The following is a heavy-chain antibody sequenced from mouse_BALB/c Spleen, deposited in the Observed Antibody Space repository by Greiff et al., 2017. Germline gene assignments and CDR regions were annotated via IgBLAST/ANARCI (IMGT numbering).Heavy chain of an antibody. Sequence: EVKLMESGPSLVKPSQTLSLTCSVTGDSITSGYWNWIRKFPGNKLEYMGYISYSGSTYYNPSLKSRISITRDTSKNQYYLQLNSVTTEDTATYYCASYYGNFYWYFDVWGAGTTVTVSS. V-gene: IGHV3-8*02. CDR1: GDSITSGY. J-gene: IGHJ1*01. CDR3: ASYYGNFYWYFDV. D-gene: IGHD2-1*01. CDR2: ISYSGST.